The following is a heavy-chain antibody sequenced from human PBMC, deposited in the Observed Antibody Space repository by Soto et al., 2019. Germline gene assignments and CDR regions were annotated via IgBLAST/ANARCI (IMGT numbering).Heavy chain of an antibody. J-gene: IGHJ5*02. D-gene: IGHD3-10*01. CDR3: ARVDASAITMVRGLNWFDP. CDR1: GGTFSSYA. Sequence: GASVKVSCKASGGTFSSYAISWVRQAPGQRLEWMGGIIPIFGTANYAQKFQGRVTITADESTSTAYMELSSLRSEDTAVYYCARVDASAITMVRGLNWFDPWGQGTLVTVSS. CDR2: IIPIFGTA. V-gene: IGHV1-69*13.